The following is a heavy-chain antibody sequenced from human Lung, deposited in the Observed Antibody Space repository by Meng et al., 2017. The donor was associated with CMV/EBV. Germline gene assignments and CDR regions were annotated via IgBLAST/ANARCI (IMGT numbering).Heavy chain of an antibody. CDR1: GFTFRSHA. CDR2: ISYDGSNK. CDR3: ARGGMGHEYHFDY. V-gene: IGHV3-30-3*01. D-gene: IGHD2-2*01. J-gene: IGHJ4*02. Sequence: GESLKISCAASGFTFRSHAIHWVRQAPGTGLEWVAFISYDGSNKYYPDSVKGRFTISRDNSKYTLYLQMNSLRPEDTAIYYCARGGMGHEYHFDYWGQGTLVTVSS.